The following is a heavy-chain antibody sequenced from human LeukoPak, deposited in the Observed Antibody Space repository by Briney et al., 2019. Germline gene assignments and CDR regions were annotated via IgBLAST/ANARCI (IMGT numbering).Heavy chain of an antibody. Sequence: PGGSLRLSCAASGFTFSTYGLHWVRQAPGKGLEWVTFIRYDGSDKYYADSVKGRFTISRDNSKNTLYLQMNSLRAEDTAVYYCVKFAWQWLENKGYYFDYWGQGTLVTVSS. CDR2: IRYDGSDK. J-gene: IGHJ4*02. V-gene: IGHV3-30*02. D-gene: IGHD6-19*01. CDR1: GFTFSTYG. CDR3: VKFAWQWLENKGYYFDY.